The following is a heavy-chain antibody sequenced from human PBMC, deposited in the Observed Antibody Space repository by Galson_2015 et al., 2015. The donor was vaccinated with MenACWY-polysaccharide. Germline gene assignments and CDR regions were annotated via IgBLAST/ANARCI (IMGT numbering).Heavy chain of an antibody. CDR2: MNPNSANT. CDR1: GYTFTSYD. CDR3: ARARRDTAAAATSAVLLDY. J-gene: IGHJ4*02. D-gene: IGHD6-25*01. Sequence: SVKVSCKASGYTFTSYDINWVRQATGQGLEWMGWMNPNSANTGYAQKFQGRVTMTRNTSISTAYMELSSLTSEDTAVYYCARARRDTAAAATSAVLLDYWGQGILVTVSS. V-gene: IGHV1-8*01.